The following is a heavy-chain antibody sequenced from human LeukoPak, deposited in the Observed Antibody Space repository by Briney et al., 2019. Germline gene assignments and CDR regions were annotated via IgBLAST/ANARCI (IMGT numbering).Heavy chain of an antibody. CDR3: ARSGIGDAFDI. V-gene: IGHV3-30*04. CDR1: GFTFSSYA. CDR2: ISYDGSNK. J-gene: IGHJ3*02. Sequence: GGSLRPSCAASGFTFSSYAMHWVRQAPGKGLEWVAVISYDGSNKYYADSVKGRFTISRDNSKNTLYLQMNSLRAEDTAVYYCARSGIGDAFDIWAKGQWSPSLQ. D-gene: IGHD1-14*01.